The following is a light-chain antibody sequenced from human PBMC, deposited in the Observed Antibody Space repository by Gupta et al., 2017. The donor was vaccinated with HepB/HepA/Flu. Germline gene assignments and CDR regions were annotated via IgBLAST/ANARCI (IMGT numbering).Light chain of an antibody. J-gene: IGKJ5*01. CDR3: QQYNNRPPFT. CDR2: AAS. CDR1: QSVSSN. Sequence: DIVMTQYPATLSVSPGERATLSCRASQSVSSNLAWYQQKAGRTPRLLIYAASARATGVPARFFSSGSGTEYTLIIISLQSEDFSVYYCQQYNNRPPFTFGQGTRLE. V-gene: IGKV3-15*01.